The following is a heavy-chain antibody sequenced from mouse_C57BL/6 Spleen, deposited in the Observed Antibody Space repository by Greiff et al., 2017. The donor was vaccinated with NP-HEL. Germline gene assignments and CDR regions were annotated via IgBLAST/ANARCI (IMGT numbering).Heavy chain of an antibody. J-gene: IGHJ3*01. CDR3: ARGGSYYDCLWFAY. V-gene: IGHV1-85*01. Sequence: VQLQQSGPELVKPGASVKLSCKASGYTFTSYDINWVKQRPGQGLEWIGRIYPRDGSTKYNEKFKGKATLTVDTSSSAAYMELHSLTSEDSAVYFCARGGSYYDCLWFAYWGKGTLVTVSA. CDR1: GYTFTSYD. D-gene: IGHD2-4*01. CDR2: IYPRDGST.